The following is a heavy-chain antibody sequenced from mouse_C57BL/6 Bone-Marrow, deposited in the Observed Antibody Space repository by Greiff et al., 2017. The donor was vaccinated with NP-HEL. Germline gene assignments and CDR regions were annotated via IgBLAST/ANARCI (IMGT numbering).Heavy chain of an antibody. Sequence: VKLVESGPGLVQPSQSLSITCTVSGFSLTSYGVHWVRQSPGKGLEWLGVIWSGGSTDYNAAFISRLSISKDNSKSQVFFKMNSLQADDTAIYYCAYGYDWDRPLAMDYWGQGTSVTVSS. J-gene: IGHJ4*01. D-gene: IGHD2-2*01. CDR3: AYGYDWDRPLAMDY. CDR1: GFSLTSYG. V-gene: IGHV2-2*01. CDR2: IWSGGST.